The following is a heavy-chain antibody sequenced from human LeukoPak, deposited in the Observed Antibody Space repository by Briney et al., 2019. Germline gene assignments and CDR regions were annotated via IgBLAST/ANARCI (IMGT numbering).Heavy chain of an antibody. CDR1: GFTFSTCA. CDR3: VKEPRGYSFSFDI. V-gene: IGHV3-23*01. Sequence: GGSLRLSCAASGFTFSTCAINWVRRAPGKGLEWVSAISGSGSKTFYADSVKGRFTISRDNPKNTLYLQMNSLRPEDTAVYYCVKEPRGYSFSFDIWGQGTMVTVSS. CDR2: ISGSGSKT. D-gene: IGHD5-18*01. J-gene: IGHJ3*02.